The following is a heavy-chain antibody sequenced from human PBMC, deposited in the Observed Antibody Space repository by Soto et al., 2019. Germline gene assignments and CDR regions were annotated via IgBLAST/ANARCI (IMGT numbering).Heavy chain of an antibody. CDR2: IYMNGNT. V-gene: IGHV3-66*01. CDR3: AKSKFSTSWSFDS. CDR1: GFTVSSTY. J-gene: IGHJ4*02. D-gene: IGHD2-2*01. Sequence: EVQLVELGGGLVQPGGSLRLSCAASGFTVSSTYMTWVRQAPGKGLEWVSLIYMNGNTFYADSVKGRFTISRDNSKNTVYLQMNSLRAEDTAVYYCAKSKFSTSWSFDSWGQGTLVTVSS.